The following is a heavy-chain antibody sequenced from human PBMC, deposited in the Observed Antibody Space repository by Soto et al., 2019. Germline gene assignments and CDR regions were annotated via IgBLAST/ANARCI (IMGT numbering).Heavy chain of an antibody. D-gene: IGHD3-22*01. Sequence: QVQLQESGPGLVKPSETLSLTCTVSGGSISSYYWSWIRQPPGKGLQYIGYAHYSGSTNYNPSLKIRVTISVDTSKNQFSLKLSSVTAADTAVYYCAKRGADSSTFDIWGQGTVVTVSS. CDR1: GGSISSYY. CDR2: AHYSGST. J-gene: IGHJ3*02. V-gene: IGHV4-59*08. CDR3: AKRGADSSTFDI.